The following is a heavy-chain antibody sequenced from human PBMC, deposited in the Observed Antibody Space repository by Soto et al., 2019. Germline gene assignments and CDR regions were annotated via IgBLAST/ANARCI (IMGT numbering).Heavy chain of an antibody. CDR2: IHNSGST. V-gene: IGHV4-31*11. CDR1: GGSIGSGSSY. D-gene: IGHD2-15*01. J-gene: IGHJ5*02. Sequence: PSETLSLTCAVSGGSIGSGSSYWSWIRQHPGKGLEWIGYIHNSGSTYYNPSLKSRFTISIGTSKNQFSLRLSSVTAADTAVYYCAKEASLGYCPGGSCYGNNWFDPWGQGTLVTVSS. CDR3: AKEASLGYCPGGSCYGNNWFDP.